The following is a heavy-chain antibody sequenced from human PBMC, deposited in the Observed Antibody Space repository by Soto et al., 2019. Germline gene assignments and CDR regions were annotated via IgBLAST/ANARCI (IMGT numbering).Heavy chain of an antibody. Sequence: QVQLVESGGGVVQPGRSLRLPCAASGLTFSSYGMHWVRQAPGKGLEWVAVIWYDGSNKYYADSVKGRFTISRDNSKNTLYLQMNSLRVEDTAVYYCARDGGPLATVTTPGYWGQGTLVTVSS. D-gene: IGHD4-17*01. CDR2: IWYDGSNK. J-gene: IGHJ4*02. V-gene: IGHV3-33*01. CDR1: GLTFSSYG. CDR3: ARDGGPLATVTTPGY.